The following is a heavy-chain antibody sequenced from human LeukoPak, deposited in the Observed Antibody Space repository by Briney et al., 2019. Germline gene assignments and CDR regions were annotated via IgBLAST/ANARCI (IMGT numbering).Heavy chain of an antibody. D-gene: IGHD3-22*01. Sequence: PGGSLRLSCAASGFTFSNAWMSWVRQAPGKGLEWVGRIKSKTDGGTTDYAAPVKGRFTISRDDSKNTLYLQMNSLRAEDTAVYYCARGHGQKYYDIHHPPFDIWGQGTMVTVSS. CDR3: ARGHGQKYYDIHHPPFDI. CDR1: GFTFSNAW. V-gene: IGHV3-15*01. CDR2: IKSKTDGGTT. J-gene: IGHJ3*02.